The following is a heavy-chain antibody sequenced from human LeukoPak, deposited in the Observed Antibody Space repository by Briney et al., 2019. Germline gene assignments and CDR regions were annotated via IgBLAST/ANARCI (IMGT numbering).Heavy chain of an antibody. J-gene: IGHJ6*03. V-gene: IGHV4-34*01. CDR1: GGSFSGYY. CDR2: INHSGST. CDR3: ARADHYYSYYMDV. Sequence: SETLSLTCAVYGGSFSGYYWSWIRQPPGKGLEWIGEINHSGSTNYNPSLKSRVTISVDTSKNQFSLKLSSVTAADTAVYYCARADHYYSYYMDVWGKGTTVTVSS.